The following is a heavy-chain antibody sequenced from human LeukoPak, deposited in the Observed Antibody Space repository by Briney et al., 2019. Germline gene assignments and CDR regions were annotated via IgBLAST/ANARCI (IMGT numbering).Heavy chain of an antibody. Sequence: GGSLRLSCAASGFTFNNYGMSWVRQAPGKGLEWVSGISVTGRSTYYADSVKGRFTISRDNSKNTLYLQMNSLKTEDTAVYYCTRLSGTYLDGDYWGQGTLVTVSS. CDR1: GFTFNNYG. CDR3: TRLSGTYLDGDY. V-gene: IGHV3-23*01. J-gene: IGHJ4*02. CDR2: ISVTGRST. D-gene: IGHD1-26*01.